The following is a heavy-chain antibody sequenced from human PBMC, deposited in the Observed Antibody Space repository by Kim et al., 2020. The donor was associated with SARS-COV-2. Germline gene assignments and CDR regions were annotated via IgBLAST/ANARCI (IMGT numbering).Heavy chain of an antibody. CDR3: AKGLEGLWFGEYPLVGGMDV. J-gene: IGHJ6*02. CDR2: IWYDGSNK. Sequence: GGSLRLSCAASGFTFSSYGMHWVRQAPGKGLEWVAVIWYDGSNKYYADSVKGRFTISRDNSKNTLYLQMNSLRAEDTAVYYCAKGLEGLWFGEYPLVGGMDVWGQGTTVTVSS. CDR1: GFTFSSYG. V-gene: IGHV3-33*06. D-gene: IGHD3-10*01.